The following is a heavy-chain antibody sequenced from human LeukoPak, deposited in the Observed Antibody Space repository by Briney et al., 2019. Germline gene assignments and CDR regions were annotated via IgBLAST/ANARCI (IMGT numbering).Heavy chain of an antibody. Sequence: SETLSLTCAVYGGSFSGYYWSWIRQPPGKGLEWIGGINHSGSTNYNPSLKSRVTISVDTSKNQFSLKLSSVTAADTAVYYCARGRGSSWYQYYYYYMDVWGKGTTVTVSS. J-gene: IGHJ6*03. V-gene: IGHV4-34*01. CDR3: ARGRGSSWYQYYYYYMDV. CDR1: GGSFSGYY. D-gene: IGHD6-13*01. CDR2: INHSGST.